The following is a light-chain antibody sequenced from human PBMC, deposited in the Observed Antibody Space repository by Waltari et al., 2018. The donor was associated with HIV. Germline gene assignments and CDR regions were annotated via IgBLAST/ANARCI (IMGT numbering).Light chain of an antibody. CDR1: QSVLYSSNNKNY. V-gene: IGKV4-1*01. CDR3: QQYYTTPWT. CDR2: WAS. Sequence: DIVMTQSPDSLAVSLGERATINCKSSQSVLYSSNNKNYLAWYQQKPGQPPKLLIYWASTRESGVADRFSGSGYGTDFTLTISSLQAEDVAVYYCQQYYTTPWTFGQGTKLEIK. J-gene: IGKJ1*01.